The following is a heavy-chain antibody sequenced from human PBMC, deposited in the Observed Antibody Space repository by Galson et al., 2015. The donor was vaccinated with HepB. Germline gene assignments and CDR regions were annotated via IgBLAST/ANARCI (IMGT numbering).Heavy chain of an antibody. D-gene: IGHD6-13*01. V-gene: IGHV3-7*04. CDR1: GFTFSSYW. CDR2: IKQDGSEK. CDR3: ARAYSSSWFRYFDY. Sequence: SLRLSCAASGFTFSSYWMSWVRQAPGKGLEWVANIKQDGSEKYYVDSVKGRFTISRDNAKNSLYLQMNSLRAEDTAVYYCARAYSSSWFRYFDYWGQGTLVTVSS. J-gene: IGHJ4*02.